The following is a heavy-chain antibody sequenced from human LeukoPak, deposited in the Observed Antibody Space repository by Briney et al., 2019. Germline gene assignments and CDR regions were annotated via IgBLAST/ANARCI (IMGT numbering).Heavy chain of an antibody. CDR1: GGSISSYY. Sequence: SETLSLTCTVSGGSISSYYWSWIRQPPGKGLEWIGYIYYSGSTNYNPSLKSRVTISVDTSKNQFSLKLSSVTAADTAVYYCARHAFSYDSSGYYLWAFDIWGQGTMVTVSS. D-gene: IGHD3-22*01. CDR3: ARHAFSYDSSGYYLWAFDI. J-gene: IGHJ3*02. CDR2: IYYSGST. V-gene: IGHV4-59*08.